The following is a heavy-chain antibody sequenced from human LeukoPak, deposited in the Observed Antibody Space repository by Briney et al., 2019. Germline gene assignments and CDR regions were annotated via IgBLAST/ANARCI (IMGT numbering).Heavy chain of an antibody. D-gene: IGHD3-10*01. CDR3: ARAMVRGDLFDY. Sequence: SETLSLTCAVYGGSFSGYYWSWIRQPPGKGLEWVGEINHSGSTNYNPSLKSRVTISVDTSKNQFSLKLSPVTAADTAVYYCARAMVRGDLFDYWGQGTLVTVSS. CDR2: INHSGST. CDR1: GGSFSGYY. J-gene: IGHJ4*02. V-gene: IGHV4-34*01.